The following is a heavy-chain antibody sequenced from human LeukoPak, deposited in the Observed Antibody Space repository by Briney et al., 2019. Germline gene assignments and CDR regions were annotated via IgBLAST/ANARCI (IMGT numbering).Heavy chain of an antibody. V-gene: IGHV1-69*05. J-gene: IGHJ6*03. Sequence: SVTVSCKASGGTFSSYAISWVRQAPGQGLEWMGGIIPIFGTANYAQKFQGRVTITTDESTSTAYMELSSLRSEDTAVYYCASQYSSSWYVDYYYYYMDVWGKGTTVTVSS. CDR2: IIPIFGTA. CDR3: ASQYSSSWYVDYYYYYMDV. D-gene: IGHD6-13*01. CDR1: GGTFSSYA.